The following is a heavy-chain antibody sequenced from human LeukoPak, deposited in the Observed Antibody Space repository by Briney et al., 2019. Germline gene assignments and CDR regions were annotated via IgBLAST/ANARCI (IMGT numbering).Heavy chain of an antibody. CDR2: ISSSSSYI. V-gene: IGHV3-21*01. J-gene: IGHJ5*02. CDR3: ARYSSGWYHWFDP. CDR1: GFTFSSYS. Sequence: GRSLRLSCAASGFTFSSYSMNWVRQAPGKGLEWVSSISSSSSYIYYADSVKGRFTISRDNAKNSLYLQMNSLRAEDTAVYYCARYSSGWYHWFDPWGQGTLVTVSS. D-gene: IGHD6-19*01.